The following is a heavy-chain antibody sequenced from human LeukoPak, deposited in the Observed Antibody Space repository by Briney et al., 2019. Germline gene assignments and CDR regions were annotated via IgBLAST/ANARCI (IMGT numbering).Heavy chain of an antibody. CDR1: GFTFSSYS. J-gene: IGHJ6*03. D-gene: IGHD3-10*01. CDR3: ARDYGLMGRGVILDYDSDTVYYMDV. V-gene: IGHV3-21*01. Sequence: PGGSLRLSCAASGFTFSSYSMNWVRQAPGKGLEWVSSISSSSSYIYYADSVKGRFTISRDNAKNSLYLQMNSLRAEDTAVYYCARDYGLMGRGVILDYDSDTVYYMDVWGKGTTVTVSS. CDR2: ISSSSSYI.